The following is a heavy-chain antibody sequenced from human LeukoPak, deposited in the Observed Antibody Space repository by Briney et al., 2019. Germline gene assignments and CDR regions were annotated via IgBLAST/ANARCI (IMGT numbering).Heavy chain of an antibody. CDR2: IGPTGSDR. J-gene: IGHJ4*02. Sequence: PGGSLRLSCTASGLTFSASGFNWVRQAPGKGLEWVASIGPTGSDRYHADSIKGRFTISRDIANNFLYLQMNSLRAEDTAVYYCATETNGRHYDYWGQGTLLTVSS. CDR1: GLTFSASG. V-gene: IGHV3-21*06. D-gene: IGHD1-14*01. CDR3: ATETNGRHYDY.